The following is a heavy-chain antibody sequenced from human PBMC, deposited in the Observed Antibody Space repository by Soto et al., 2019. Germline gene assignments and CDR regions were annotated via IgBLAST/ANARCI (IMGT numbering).Heavy chain of an antibody. D-gene: IGHD1-1*01. CDR2: LSRSGSAT. V-gene: IGHV3-23*01. Sequence: GGYLSLTCTASGVDTRFYSVRMVRQTTGKGLEWVAALSRSGSATYYADSVRGRFTISRDASKDTLFLQMSNLRAEDTALYYRSKGEMSTIRNAFDPWGQGTLVTVSS. CDR1: GVDTRFYS. CDR3: SKGEMSTIRNAFDP. J-gene: IGHJ5*02.